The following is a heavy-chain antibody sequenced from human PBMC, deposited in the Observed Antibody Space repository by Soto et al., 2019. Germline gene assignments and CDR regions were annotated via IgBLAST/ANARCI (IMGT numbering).Heavy chain of an antibody. CDR3: ASLRYFDWLLTPY. Sequence: SETLSLTCAVSGGSISSSNWWSWVRQPPGKGLERIGEIYHSGSTNYNPPLKSRVTISVDKSKNQFSLKLSSVTAADTAVYYCASLRYFDWLLTPYWGQGTLVTVSS. J-gene: IGHJ4*02. CDR1: GGSISSSNW. D-gene: IGHD3-9*01. CDR2: IYHSGST. V-gene: IGHV4-4*02.